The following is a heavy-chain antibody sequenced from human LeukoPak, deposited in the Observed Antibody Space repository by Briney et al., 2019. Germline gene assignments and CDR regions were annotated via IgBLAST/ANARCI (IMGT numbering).Heavy chain of an antibody. CDR3: AIPGARGYYDSSGRPGY. D-gene: IGHD3-22*01. CDR1: GFTFSSYE. V-gene: IGHV3-48*03. Sequence: GGSLRLSCAASGFTFSSYEMNWVRQAPGKGLEWVSYISSSGSTIYFADSVKGRFTISRDNAKNSLYLQMNSLRAEDTAVYYCAIPGARGYYDSSGRPGYWVRGTLVTVCS. CDR2: ISSSGSTI. J-gene: IGHJ4*02.